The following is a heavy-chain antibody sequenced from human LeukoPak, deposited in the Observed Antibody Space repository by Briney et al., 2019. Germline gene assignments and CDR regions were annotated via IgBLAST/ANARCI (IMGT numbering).Heavy chain of an antibody. CDR1: GGSISSSSYY. CDR2: IYYSGST. J-gene: IGHJ3*02. V-gene: IGHV4-39*01. Sequence: SGTLSLTCTVSGGSISSSSYYWGWIRQPPGKGLEWIGSIYYSGSTYYNPSLKSRVTISVDTSKIQFSLKLSSVTAADAAVYYCASYKVIVGATLVPYAFDIWGQGTMVTVSS. D-gene: IGHD1-26*01. CDR3: ASYKVIVGATLVPYAFDI.